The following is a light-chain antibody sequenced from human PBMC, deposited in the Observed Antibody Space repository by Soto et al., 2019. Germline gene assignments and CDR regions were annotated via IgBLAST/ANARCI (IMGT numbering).Light chain of an antibody. CDR3: CSYAGSSTYVV. CDR1: SSDVGSYNL. Sequence: HSALTQPASVSGSPVQSITISCTGTSSDVGSYNLVSWYQQHPGKAPKLVTYEVSKRPSGVSNRFSGSKSGNSASLTISGLQAEDEADYYCCSYAGSSTYVVFGGGTKVTVL. CDR2: EVS. J-gene: IGLJ2*01. V-gene: IGLV2-23*02.